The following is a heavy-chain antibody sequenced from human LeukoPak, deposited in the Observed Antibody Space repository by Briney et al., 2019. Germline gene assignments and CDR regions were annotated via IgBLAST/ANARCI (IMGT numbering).Heavy chain of an antibody. CDR3: AKDAHLDYYGSGSWGYYMDV. CDR1: GFTFSDYG. CDR2: IRYDGSHK. J-gene: IGHJ6*03. Sequence: GGSLRLSCAASGFTFSDYGMHWVRQAPGKGLEWVAFIRYDGSHKYYVDSVKGRFIISRDNSKNTLYLQMNSLRAEDTAVYYCAKDAHLDYYGSGSWGYYMDVWGKGTTDTISS. V-gene: IGHV3-30*02. D-gene: IGHD3-10*01.